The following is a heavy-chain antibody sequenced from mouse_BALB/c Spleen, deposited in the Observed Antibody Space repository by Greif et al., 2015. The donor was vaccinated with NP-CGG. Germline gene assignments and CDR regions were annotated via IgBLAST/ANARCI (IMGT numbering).Heavy chain of an antibody. J-gene: IGHJ3*01. CDR1: GYSFTSYW. CDR2: FHPSVSET. D-gene: IGHD1-1*01. Sequence: QVQLQQSGAELVRPGASVKLSCKASGYSFTSYWMNWVKQRPGQGLEWIGMFHPSVSETRLNQKFKDKATLTVDTSSSRDYMQLSSATSEDTADYYWAREGGYSVAYWGQGTLVTVSA. V-gene: IGHV1S82*01. CDR3: AREGGYSVAY.